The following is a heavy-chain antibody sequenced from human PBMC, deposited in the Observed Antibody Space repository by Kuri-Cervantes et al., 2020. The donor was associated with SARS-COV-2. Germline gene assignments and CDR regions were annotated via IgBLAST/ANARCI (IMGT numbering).Heavy chain of an antibody. D-gene: IGHD2-21*01. CDR1: GFLFSASA. V-gene: IGHV3-73*01. CDR2: VRGKATSYAT. CDR3: ARDRDRHFDY. J-gene: IGHJ4*02. Sequence: GGSLRLPCEVSGFLFSASAIHWVRQASGKGVEGVGRVRGKATSYATAYAASVTGRFNISRDDSKHVAYLQMNSLRAEDTAVYYCARDRDRHFDYWGQGTLVTVSS.